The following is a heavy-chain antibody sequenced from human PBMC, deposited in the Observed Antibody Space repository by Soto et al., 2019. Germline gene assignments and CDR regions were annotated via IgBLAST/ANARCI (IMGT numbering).Heavy chain of an antibody. CDR2: INPKGDGK. Sequence: QVQMVQSGPEVKKPGASVKISCKASEQTITGHYIQWVRQSPGQGLEWMGWINPKGDGKKYAQHFQGRITVTRDTSINTCYMELRALTSDDTAVYYCASVPLSSTNNDYLEHWGQGNLVTVSS. V-gene: IGHV1-2*02. J-gene: IGHJ4*02. CDR1: EQTITGHY. D-gene: IGHD3-16*01. CDR3: ASVPLSSTNNDYLEH.